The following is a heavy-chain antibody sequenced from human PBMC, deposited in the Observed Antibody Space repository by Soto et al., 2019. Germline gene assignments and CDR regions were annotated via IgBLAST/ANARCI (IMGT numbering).Heavy chain of an antibody. CDR2: IFSNDEK. V-gene: IGHV2-26*01. D-gene: IGHD3-3*01. CDR1: GFSLSNARMG. CDR3: ARMPRYYDFWSGYSIWFDP. Sequence: SCPTLVNPTETLTLTCTVSGFSLSNARMGVSWIRQPPGKALEWLAHIFSNDEKSYSTSLKSRLTISKDTSKSQVVLTMTNMDPVDTATYYCARMPRYYDFWSGYSIWFDPWGQGTLVTVSS. J-gene: IGHJ5*02.